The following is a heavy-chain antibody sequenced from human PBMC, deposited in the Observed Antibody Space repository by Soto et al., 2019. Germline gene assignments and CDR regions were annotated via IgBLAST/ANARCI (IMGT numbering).Heavy chain of an antibody. J-gene: IGHJ4*02. Sequence: PSETLSLTCTVSGGSISSYYWSWIRQPPGKGLEWIGYIYYSGSTNYNPSLKSRVTISVDTSKNQFSLKLSSVTAADTAVYYCAGLVDTAMVGFDYWGQGTLVTVSS. CDR1: GGSISSYY. CDR2: IYYSGST. V-gene: IGHV4-59*01. D-gene: IGHD5-18*01. CDR3: AGLVDTAMVGFDY.